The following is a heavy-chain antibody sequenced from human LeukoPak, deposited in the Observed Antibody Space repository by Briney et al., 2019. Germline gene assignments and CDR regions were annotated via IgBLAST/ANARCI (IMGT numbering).Heavy chain of an antibody. D-gene: IGHD3-10*01. CDR3: ASNSITMVRGVIT. CDR1: GGSISSYY. CDR2: IYYSGST. Sequence: SETLSLTCTVSGGSISSYYWSWIRQPPGKGLEWIGYIYYSGSTNYNPSLKSRVTISVDTSKNRFSLKLSSVTAADTAVYYCASNSITMVRGVITWGQGTLVTVSS. V-gene: IGHV4-59*01. J-gene: IGHJ5*02.